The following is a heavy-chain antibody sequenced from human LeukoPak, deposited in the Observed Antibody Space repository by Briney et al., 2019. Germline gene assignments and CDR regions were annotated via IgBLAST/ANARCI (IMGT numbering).Heavy chain of an antibody. CDR1: GFTFSSFT. Sequence: GGSLRLSCAASGFTFSSFTMNWARQVPGKGLEWISYISLGNSTMFYADSVRGRFTISRDNAKNSLYLQMNSLRDDDTAVYYCARVGNGRSWDYWGQGTLVSVSS. D-gene: IGHD2-15*01. CDR2: ISLGNSTM. V-gene: IGHV3-48*02. CDR3: ARVGNGRSWDY. J-gene: IGHJ4*02.